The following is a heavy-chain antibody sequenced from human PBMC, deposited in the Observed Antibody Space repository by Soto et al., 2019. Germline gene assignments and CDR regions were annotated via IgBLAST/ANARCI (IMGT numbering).Heavy chain of an antibody. Sequence: EVQLVESGGGLVQPGRSLRLSCAASGFTFDDYAMHWVRQAPGKGLEWVSGISWNSGSIGYADSVKGRFTISRDNAKNSLDLQMNSLRAEDTALYYCAKVLLWFGDPLETDAFDIWGQGTMVTVSS. CDR2: ISWNSGSI. D-gene: IGHD3-10*01. J-gene: IGHJ3*02. CDR1: GFTFDDYA. V-gene: IGHV3-9*01. CDR3: AKVLLWFGDPLETDAFDI.